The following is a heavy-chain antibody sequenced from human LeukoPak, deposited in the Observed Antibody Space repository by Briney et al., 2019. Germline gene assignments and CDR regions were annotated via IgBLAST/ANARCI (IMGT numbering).Heavy chain of an antibody. CDR1: GFTFSSYG. J-gene: IGHJ6*04. CDR3: AGDFDYDILTGPGYYGMDV. V-gene: IGHV3-33*01. CDR2: IWYDGSNK. D-gene: IGHD3-9*01. Sequence: SGGSLRLSCAASGFTFSSYGMHWVRQAPGKGLEWVAVIWYDGSNKYYADSVKGRFTISRDNSKNTLYLQMNSLRAEDTAVYYCAGDFDYDILTGPGYYGMDVWGKGTTVTVSS.